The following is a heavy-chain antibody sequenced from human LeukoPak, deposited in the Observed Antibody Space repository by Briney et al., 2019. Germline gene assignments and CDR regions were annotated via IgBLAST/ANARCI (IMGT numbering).Heavy chain of an antibody. V-gene: IGHV3-20*04. D-gene: IGHD3-22*01. J-gene: IGHJ4*02. Sequence: GGSLRLSCAASGFRFDDYGMSWVRQRPGKGLEWVSGINRSSGDTGYADSVKGRFTISRDNAKNSLYLQMNSLRAEDTALYYCARSRHSYDSTGFPHYWGQGTLVTVSS. CDR3: ARSRHSYDSTGFPHY. CDR2: INRSSGDT. CDR1: GFRFDDYG.